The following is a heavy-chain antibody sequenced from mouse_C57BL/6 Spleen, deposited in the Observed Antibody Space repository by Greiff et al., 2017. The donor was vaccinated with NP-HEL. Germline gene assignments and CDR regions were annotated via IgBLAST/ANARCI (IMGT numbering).Heavy chain of an antibody. Sequence: QVQLKQPGAELVKPGASVKLSCKASGYTFTSYWMHWVKQRPGRGLEWIGRIDPNSGGTKYNEKFKSKATLTVDKPSSTAYMQLSSLTSEDSAVYYCARSYGSSLYAMDYWGQGTSVTVSS. V-gene: IGHV1-72*01. CDR3: ARSYGSSLYAMDY. CDR2: IDPNSGGT. D-gene: IGHD1-1*01. CDR1: GYTFTSYW. J-gene: IGHJ4*01.